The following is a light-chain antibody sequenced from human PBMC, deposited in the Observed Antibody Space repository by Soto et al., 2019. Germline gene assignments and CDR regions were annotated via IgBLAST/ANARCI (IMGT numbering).Light chain of an antibody. J-gene: IGKJ1*01. CDR3: QQYGGSPRT. CDR1: QSVSSN. Sequence: IVMTQSPATLSVSPGERATLSCRASQSVSSNLAWYQQKPGQAPRLLIYGASTRATGIPARFSGSGSGTEFTLTISSLQSEDFAVYYCQQYGGSPRTFGQGTKVDIK. CDR2: GAS. V-gene: IGKV3-15*01.